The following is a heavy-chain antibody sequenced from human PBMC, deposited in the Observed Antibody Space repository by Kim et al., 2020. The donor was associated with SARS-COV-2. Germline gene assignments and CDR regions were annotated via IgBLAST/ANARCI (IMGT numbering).Heavy chain of an antibody. CDR1: GFPFSNYG. V-gene: IGHV3-33*01. D-gene: IGHD2-8*01. CDR2: IWNDGSDK. Sequence: GGSLRLSCAASGFPFSNYGMHWVRQAPGKGLEWVAAIWNDGSDKYYADSVKGRFTISRDNSNNTLSLQMNSLGVEDTAVYYCARASTSGEWSRAFGGMLYHLYVIVVWGQGT. CDR3: ARASTSGEWSRAFGGMLYHLYVIVV. J-gene: IGHJ6*02.